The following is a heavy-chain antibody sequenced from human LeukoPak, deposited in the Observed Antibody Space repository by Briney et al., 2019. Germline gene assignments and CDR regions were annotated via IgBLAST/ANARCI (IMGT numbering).Heavy chain of an antibody. J-gene: IGHJ4*02. V-gene: IGHV3-7*01. Sequence: GGSLRLSCAASGFTFRSYWMGWVRQAPGKGLEWVANIKQDGSGRYYVDSVKGRLTISRDNAKNSLYLQMNSLRAEDTAVYYCARENYFDYWGQGTLVTVSS. CDR1: GFTFRSYW. CDR2: IKQDGSGR. CDR3: ARENYFDY.